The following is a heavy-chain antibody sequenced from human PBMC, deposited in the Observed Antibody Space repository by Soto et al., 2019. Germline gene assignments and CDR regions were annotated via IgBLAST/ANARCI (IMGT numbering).Heavy chain of an antibody. Sequence: QLLESGPGLVKPSETLSLTCTVSGGSISSSSYYWGWIRQPTGKGLEGIGRIYYSGSTYYNPSLKSRVTISVDTSKNQFSRMLSSVTAADSAVYYGARNDWELLGLFDYWGQGTLVTVSS. J-gene: IGHJ4*02. CDR3: ARNDWELLGLFDY. CDR1: GGSISSSSYY. CDR2: IYYSGST. V-gene: IGHV4-39*01. D-gene: IGHD1-26*01.